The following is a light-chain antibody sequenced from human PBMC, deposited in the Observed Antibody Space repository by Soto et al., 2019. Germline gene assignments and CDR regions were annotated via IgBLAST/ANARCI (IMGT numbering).Light chain of an antibody. CDR1: KLGDKY. CDR3: QAWDSSTGV. Sequence: SYELTQPPSVSVSPGQTASITCSGDKLGDKYACWYQQKPGQSPVLGIYQDSKRPSGIPERFSGSNSGNTDTLTISGTQAMDEADYYCQAWDSSTGVFGGGTKLTVL. CDR2: QDS. V-gene: IGLV3-1*01. J-gene: IGLJ2*01.